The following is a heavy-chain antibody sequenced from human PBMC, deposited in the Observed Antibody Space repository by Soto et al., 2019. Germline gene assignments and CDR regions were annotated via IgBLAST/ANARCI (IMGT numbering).Heavy chain of an antibody. CDR3: ASFRGSSWYTVNWFDP. CDR2: INHSGST. V-gene: IGHV4-34*01. J-gene: IGHJ5*02. CDR1: GGSFSGYY. Sequence: LETLSLTCAVYGGSFSGYYWSWIRQPPGKGLEWIGEINHSGSTNYNPSLKSRVTISVDTSKNQFSLKLSSVTAADTAVYYCASFRGSSWYTVNWFDPWGQGTLVTVSS. D-gene: IGHD6-13*01.